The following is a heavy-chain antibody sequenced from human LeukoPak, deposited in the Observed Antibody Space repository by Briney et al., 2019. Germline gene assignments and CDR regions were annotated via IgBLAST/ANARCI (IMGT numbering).Heavy chain of an antibody. Sequence: PSETLSLTCTVSGGSISSYYWSWIRQPPGKGLEWIGYIYYSGSTNYTPSLKSRVTISVDTSKNQFSLKLSSVTAADTAVYYCERDRNVMDVWGQGTTVTVSS. CDR3: ERDRNVMDV. CDR2: IYYSGST. V-gene: IGHV4-59*01. J-gene: IGHJ6*02. CDR1: GGSISSYY.